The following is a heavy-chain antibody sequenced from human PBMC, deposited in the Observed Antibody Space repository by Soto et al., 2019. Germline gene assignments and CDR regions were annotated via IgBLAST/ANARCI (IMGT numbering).Heavy chain of an antibody. Sequence: EVQLVESGGGLVKPGGSLRLSCEASGFTFSNGWMSWAHQAPGKGLEWVGRIKSRTDGGTTDYAAPVKGRFTISRDDSKNTVYLQMNSLKTEDTAVYYCTTERGIVEAVIFDSWGQGTLVTVSS. V-gene: IGHV3-15*01. D-gene: IGHD1-26*01. CDR3: TTERGIVEAVIFDS. CDR2: IKSRTDGGTT. CDR1: GFTFSNGW. J-gene: IGHJ4*02.